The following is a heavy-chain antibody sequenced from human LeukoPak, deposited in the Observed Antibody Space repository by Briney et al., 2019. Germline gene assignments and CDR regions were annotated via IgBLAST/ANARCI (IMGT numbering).Heavy chain of an antibody. Sequence: PSETLSLTCTVSGGSISSYYWSWIRQPPGKGLEWIGYIYYSGSTNYNPSLKSRLTISVDASKNQFSLKLSSVTATDTAVYYCASLTTVTQGYFDSWGQGTLVTVSS. CDR2: IYYSGST. V-gene: IGHV4-59*08. D-gene: IGHD4-17*01. CDR3: ASLTTVTQGYFDS. J-gene: IGHJ4*02. CDR1: GGSISSYY.